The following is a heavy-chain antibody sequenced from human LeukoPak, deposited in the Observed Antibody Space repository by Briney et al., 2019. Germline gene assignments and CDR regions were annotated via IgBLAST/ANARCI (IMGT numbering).Heavy chain of an antibody. V-gene: IGHV1-69*06. J-gene: IGHJ6*03. Sequence: ASVKVSCKASGYTFTSYDINWVRQATGQGLEWMGGIIPIFGTANYAQKFQGRVTITADKSTSTAYMELSSLRSEDTAVYYCARDEYYYGSGSYGYYYYYMGVWGKGTTVTVSS. D-gene: IGHD3-10*01. CDR2: IIPIFGTA. CDR1: GYTFTSYD. CDR3: ARDEYYYGSGSYGYYYYYMGV.